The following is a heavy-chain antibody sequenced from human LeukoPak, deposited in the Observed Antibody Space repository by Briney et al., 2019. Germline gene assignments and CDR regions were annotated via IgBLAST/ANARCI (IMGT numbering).Heavy chain of an antibody. V-gene: IGHV3-30*02. CDR3: ARDRADLYYYGSGSYYNRTVYYYYYMDV. Sequence: PGGSLRLSCEVSGFTFSSYGMHWVRQAPGKGLEWVSFIRYDGSNEYYADSVRGRFTISRDNSKNTLYLQMNSLRAEDTAVYYCARDRADLYYYGSGSYYNRTVYYYYYMDVWGKGTTVTISS. D-gene: IGHD3-10*01. J-gene: IGHJ6*03. CDR2: IRYDGSNE. CDR1: GFTFSSYG.